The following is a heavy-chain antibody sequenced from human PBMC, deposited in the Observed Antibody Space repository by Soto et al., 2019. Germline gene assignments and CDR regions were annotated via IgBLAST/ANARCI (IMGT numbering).Heavy chain of an antibody. V-gene: IGHV5-51*01. CDR3: ARASWKFVDPYYPDY. CDR2: IYPGDSDT. CDR1: GDRFIAYC. J-gene: IGHJ4*02. Sequence: LQISYKAGGDRFIAYCIARVLQKKGKGLEWMGIIYPGDSDTRYSPSFQGQVTISADRSISTAYLQWSSLKASDTAMYYCARASWKFVDPYYPDYWGQATHLTVTS. D-gene: IGHD2-21*01.